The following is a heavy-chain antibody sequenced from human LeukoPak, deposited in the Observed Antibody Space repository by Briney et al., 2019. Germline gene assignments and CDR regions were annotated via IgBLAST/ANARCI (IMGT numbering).Heavy chain of an antibody. J-gene: IGHJ5*02. D-gene: IGHD4-17*01. CDR1: GFAFSTYA. V-gene: IGHV3-30*04. CDR2: ISFDGRTI. Sequence: GGSLRLSCAASGFAFSTYAMNWVRQTPGKGLEWVAFISFDGRTIYYADSMKGRFTISRDNSQNTLYLQMDSLRDDDTAVYYCARDPTVMGWFDPWGQGTLVTVSS. CDR3: ARDPTVMGWFDP.